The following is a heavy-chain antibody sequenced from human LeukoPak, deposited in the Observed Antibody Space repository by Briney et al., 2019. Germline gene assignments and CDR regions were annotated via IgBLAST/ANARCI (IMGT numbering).Heavy chain of an antibody. CDR1: GFTFSSYA. CDR2: ISGSGGST. CDR3: AKEAGTPGDYYYYYMDV. V-gene: IGHV3-23*01. Sequence: GSLRLSCAASGFTFSSYAMSWVRQAPGKGLEWVSAISGSGGSTYYADSVKGRFTISRDNSKNTLYLQMNSLRAEDTAVYYCAKEAGTPGDYYYYYMDVWGKGTTVTVSS. J-gene: IGHJ6*03. D-gene: IGHD1-1*01.